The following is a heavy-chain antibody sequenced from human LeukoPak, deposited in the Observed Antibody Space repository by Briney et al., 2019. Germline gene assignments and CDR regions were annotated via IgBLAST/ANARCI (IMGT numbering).Heavy chain of an antibody. D-gene: IGHD6-19*01. V-gene: IGHV3-30*18. J-gene: IGHJ4*02. CDR2: ISYDGSNK. Sequence: PGGSPRLSCAASGFTFSSYGMHWVRQAPGKGLEWVAVISYDGSNKYYADSVKGRFTISRDNSKNTLYLQMNSLRAEDTAVYYCAKDPVGSGYFDYWGQGTLVTVSS. CDR3: AKDPVGSGYFDY. CDR1: GFTFSSYG.